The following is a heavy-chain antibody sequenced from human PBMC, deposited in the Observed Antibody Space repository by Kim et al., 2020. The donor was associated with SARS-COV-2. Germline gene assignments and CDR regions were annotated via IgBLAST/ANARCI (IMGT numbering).Heavy chain of an antibody. V-gene: IGHV3-30*04. D-gene: IGHD3-9*01. J-gene: IGHJ6*02. Sequence: GGSLRLSGEVSGFTFNSDAMHWVRQAPGKGLEGVAVISYDGNKNYYADSVKGRFTISRDNSKNALYLQMNSRRAEDTAVYYCARWCYDILTGYHNNGMDVWGQGTTVIVSS. CDR1: GFTFNSDA. CDR2: ISYDGNKN. CDR3: ARWCYDILTGYHNNGMDV.